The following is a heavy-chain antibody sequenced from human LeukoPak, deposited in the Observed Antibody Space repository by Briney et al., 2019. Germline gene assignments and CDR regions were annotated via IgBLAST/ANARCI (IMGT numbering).Heavy chain of an antibody. CDR1: GFSFSSHS. CDR3: ARDQDWAFDY. J-gene: IGHJ4*02. CDR2: ISGSSTTI. D-gene: IGHD3/OR15-3a*01. Sequence: PGGSLRLSCAASGFSFSSHSMNWFRRAPGKGREWVSYISGSSTTIDYADSAKGRFIISRDNAKKSLYLQMNNLRAEDTAVYYCARDQDWAFDYWGQGILVTVSS. V-gene: IGHV3-48*01.